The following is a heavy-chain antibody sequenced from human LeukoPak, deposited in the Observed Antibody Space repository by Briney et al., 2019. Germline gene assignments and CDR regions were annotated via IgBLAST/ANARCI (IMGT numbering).Heavy chain of an antibody. Sequence: SETLSLTCTVSGYSISSGYYWGWIRQPPGKGLEWIGSIFHSGSTYYNPSLKSRVTISVDTSKNQFSLKLSSVTAADTAVYYCARHCSSTSCYGVDYWGQGILVTVSS. CDR3: ARHCSSTSCYGVDY. D-gene: IGHD2-2*01. V-gene: IGHV4-38-2*02. J-gene: IGHJ4*02. CDR1: GYSISSGYY. CDR2: IFHSGST.